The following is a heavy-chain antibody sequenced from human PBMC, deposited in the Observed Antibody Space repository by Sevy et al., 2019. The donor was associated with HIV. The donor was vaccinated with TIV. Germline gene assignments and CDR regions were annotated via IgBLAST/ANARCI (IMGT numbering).Heavy chain of an antibody. CDR1: GGSISSGSYY. J-gene: IGHJ4*02. D-gene: IGHD3-22*01. CDR2: FYTSGST. Sequence: SETLSLTCTVSGGSISSGSYYWSWIRQPAGKGLEWIGRFYTSGSTDYNPSLKSRVIMSVDPSKNQFSLKLRAVIAADAAVYYCARGPNGGGYYSVDRSFDYWGQGTLVTVSS. CDR3: ARGPNGGGYYSVDRSFDY. V-gene: IGHV4-61*02.